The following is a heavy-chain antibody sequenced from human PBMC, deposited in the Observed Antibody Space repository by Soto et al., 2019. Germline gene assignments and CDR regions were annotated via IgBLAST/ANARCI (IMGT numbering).Heavy chain of an antibody. CDR3: ARGRGSSAAWFDP. V-gene: IGHV4-30-2*01. Sequence: KTSETLSLTCAVSGGSISSGGYSWSWIRQPPGKGLEWIGYIYHSGSTYYNPSLKSRVTISVDRSKNQFSLKLSSVTAADTAVYYCARGRGSSAAWFDPWGQGTLVTVSS. D-gene: IGHD6-6*01. CDR2: IYHSGST. J-gene: IGHJ5*02. CDR1: GGSISSGGYS.